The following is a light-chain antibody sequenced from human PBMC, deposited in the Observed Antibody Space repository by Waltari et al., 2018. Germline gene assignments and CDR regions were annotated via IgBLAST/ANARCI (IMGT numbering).Light chain of an antibody. V-gene: IGLV2-23*02. J-gene: IGLJ3*02. CDR1: TSNVGFYNF. CDR2: AVL. CDR3: CSYAGRNIWV. Sequence: QSALTQPASVSGSPGQSITISCTGTTSNVGFYNFVSWYQQHPDKDPKPLGYAVLERPSGVSSRFSGSKSGNTASLTISGLQAEDEADYYCCSYAGRNIWVFGGGTKVTVL.